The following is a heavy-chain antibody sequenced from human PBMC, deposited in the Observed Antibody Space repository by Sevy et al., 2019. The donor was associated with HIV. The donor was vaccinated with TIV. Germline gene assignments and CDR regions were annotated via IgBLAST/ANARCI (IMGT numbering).Heavy chain of an antibody. CDR2: IPYDGTYK. V-gene: IGHV3-30-3*01. CDR3: ARVAVSYCTNDCYHRFDY. J-gene: IGHJ4*02. Sequence: AGSLRLSCAVSGFSFSHNAFHWVRQAPGKGLEWVSLIPYDGTYKYYADSVKGRFTISRDNSKNTLYLQMNSLRGNDTAVYYCARVAVSYCTNDCYHRFDYWGPGALVTVSS. D-gene: IGHD2-8*01. CDR1: GFSFSHNA.